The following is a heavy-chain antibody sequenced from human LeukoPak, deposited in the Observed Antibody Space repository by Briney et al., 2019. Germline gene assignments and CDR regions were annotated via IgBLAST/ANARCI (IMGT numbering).Heavy chain of an antibody. CDR3: ARGGIGSFDL. CDR2: IISDGSITSDGSTT. CDR1: GFTFSYYW. Sequence: GGSLRLSCAASGFTFSYYWLDWVRQTPGKGLVWVSRIISDGSITSDGSTTGYADSVKGRFTISRDNAKNTVFLQMNNLRPEDTAVYHCARGGIGSFDLWGQGILVSVSS. D-gene: IGHD3-22*01. V-gene: IGHV3-74*01. J-gene: IGHJ4*02.